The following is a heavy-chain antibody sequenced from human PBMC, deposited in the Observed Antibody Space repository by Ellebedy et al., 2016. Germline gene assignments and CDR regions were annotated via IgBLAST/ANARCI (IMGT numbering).Heavy chain of an antibody. CDR1: GYTFSNYG. D-gene: IGHD3-16*01. CDR2: ISAYNGNT. V-gene: IGHV1-18*01. CDR3: AREGGRLVAVTIDNDHNAFNV. Sequence: ASVKVSXKASGYTFSNYGITWVRQAPGQGLEWMGWISAYNGNTNYAQKLQGRVTMTTDTSTSTAYMELRSLGSDDTGLYFCAREGGRLVAVTIDNDHNAFNVWGQGTMVTVSS. J-gene: IGHJ3*01.